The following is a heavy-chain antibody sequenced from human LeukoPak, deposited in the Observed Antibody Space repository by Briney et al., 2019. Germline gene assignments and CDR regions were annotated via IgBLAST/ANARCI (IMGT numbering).Heavy chain of an antibody. V-gene: IGHV3-30-3*01. CDR2: ISYDGSNK. CDR1: GFTFSSYA. CDR3: AREKGLYRALYYYYGMDV. J-gene: IGHJ6*02. Sequence: GGSLRLSCAASGFTFSSYAMHWVRQAPGKGLEWVAVISYDGSNKYYADSVKGRFTISRDNSKNTLYLQMNSLRAEDTAVYYCAREKGLYRALYYYYGMDVWGQGTTVTVSS. D-gene: IGHD2/OR15-2a*01.